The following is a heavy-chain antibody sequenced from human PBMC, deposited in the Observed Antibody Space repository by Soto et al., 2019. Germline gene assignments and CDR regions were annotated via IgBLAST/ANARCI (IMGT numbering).Heavy chain of an antibody. CDR2: ISYDGSNK. V-gene: IGHV3-30-3*01. Sequence: PGGSLRLSCAASGFTFSSYAMHWVRQAPGKGLEWVAVISYDGSNKYYADSVKGRFTISRDNSKNTLYLQMNSLRAEDTAVYYCARDQNFVVVTAIGDYYYYGMDVWGQGTTVTVSS. J-gene: IGHJ6*02. CDR3: ARDQNFVVVTAIGDYYYYGMDV. CDR1: GFTFSSYA. D-gene: IGHD2-21*02.